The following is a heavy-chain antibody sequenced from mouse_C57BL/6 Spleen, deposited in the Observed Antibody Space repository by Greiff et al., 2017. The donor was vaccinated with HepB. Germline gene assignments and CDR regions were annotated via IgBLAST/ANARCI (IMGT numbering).Heavy chain of an antibody. J-gene: IGHJ1*03. D-gene: IGHD2-12*01. CDR3: ARSEGGPYSLDV. Sequence: EVQLVESGGGLVKPGGSLKLSCAASGFTFSDYGMHWVRQAPEKGLEWVAYISSGSSTIYYADTVKGRFTISRDNAKNTLFLQMTSLRSEDTAMYYCARSEGGPYSLDVWGTGTTVTVSS. CDR2: ISSGSSTI. CDR1: GFTFSDYG. V-gene: IGHV5-17*01.